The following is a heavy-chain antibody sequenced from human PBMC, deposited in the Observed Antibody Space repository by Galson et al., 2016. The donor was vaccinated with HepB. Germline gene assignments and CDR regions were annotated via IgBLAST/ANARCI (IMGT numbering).Heavy chain of an antibody. CDR3: ARDQQMLPRRRRYINF. CDR1: GGFFISGHW. D-gene: IGHD6-13*01. V-gene: IGHV4-4*02. J-gene: IGHJ4*02. Sequence: SETLSLTCDVSGGFFISGHWWSWVRQAPGKGLEWIGEIYHTGNVNYNPSLKSRVTMSVDESQTHISLNLTSVTAADTAVYFCARDQQMLPRRRRYINFWGPGILVSVSS. CDR2: IYHTGNV.